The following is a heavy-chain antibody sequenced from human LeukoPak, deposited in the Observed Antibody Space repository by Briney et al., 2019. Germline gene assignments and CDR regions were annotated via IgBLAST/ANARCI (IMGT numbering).Heavy chain of an antibody. V-gene: IGHV1-8*03. CDR3: ASRYSYGHADFDY. Sequence: ASVKVSCKASGYTFTSYDINWVRQAPGQGLEWMGWMNPNSGNTGYTQKFQGRVTITRNTSISTAYMELSSLRSEDTAVYYCASRYSYGHADFDYWGQGTLVTVSS. D-gene: IGHD5-18*01. J-gene: IGHJ4*02. CDR1: GYTFTSYD. CDR2: MNPNSGNT.